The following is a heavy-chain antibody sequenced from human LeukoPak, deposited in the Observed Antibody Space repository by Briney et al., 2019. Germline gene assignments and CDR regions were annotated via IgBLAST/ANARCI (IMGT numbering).Heavy chain of an antibody. CDR1: GFTFSSYA. V-gene: IGHV3-30*01. CDR3: ARDRSSSWYQNFGWFDP. D-gene: IGHD6-13*01. J-gene: IGHJ5*02. Sequence: GRSLRLSCAASGFTFSSYAMHWVRQAPGKGLEWVAVISYDGSNKYCADSVKGRFTISRDNSKNTLYLQMNSLRAEDTAVYYCARDRSSSWYQNFGWFDPWGQGTLVTVSS. CDR2: ISYDGSNK.